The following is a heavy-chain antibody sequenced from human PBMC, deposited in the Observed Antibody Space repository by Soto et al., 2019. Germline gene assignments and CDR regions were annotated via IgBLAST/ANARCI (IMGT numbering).Heavy chain of an antibody. CDR2: MNPNSGNT. CDR3: ARRYYYGSENAYNWFDP. CDR1: GYNFTSYD. D-gene: IGHD3-10*01. V-gene: IGHV1-8*01. Sequence: ASVKVSCKTSGYNFTSYDINWVRQATGQGLEWMGWMNPNSGNTGYAQKFQGRVTMTRNTSISTAYMELSSLRSEETAVYYCARRYYYGSENAYNWFDPWGQGTLVTVSS. J-gene: IGHJ5*02.